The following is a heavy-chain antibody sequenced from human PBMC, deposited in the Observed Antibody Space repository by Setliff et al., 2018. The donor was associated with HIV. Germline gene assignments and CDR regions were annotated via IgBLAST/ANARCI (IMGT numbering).Heavy chain of an antibody. Sequence: SETLSLTCAVYNVAISSNSYYWGWIRQPPGKGLEWIGSIPQSGTTYYSPSLKNRVTISVDTSRNRFSLKLGSVSASDTANYYCARQPLYFGGTYYFDYWGLGTLVTVSS. V-gene: IGHV4-39*01. CDR2: IPQSGTT. CDR1: NVAISSNSYY. J-gene: IGHJ4*02. D-gene: IGHD3-10*01. CDR3: ARQPLYFGGTYYFDY.